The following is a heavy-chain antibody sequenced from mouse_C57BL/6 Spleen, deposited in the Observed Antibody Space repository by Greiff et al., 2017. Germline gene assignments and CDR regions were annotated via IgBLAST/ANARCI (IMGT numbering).Heavy chain of an antibody. J-gene: IGHJ3*01. CDR1: GYSFTGYY. CDR2: INPSTGGT. V-gene: IGHV1-42*01. Sequence: EVQLQQSGPELVKPGASVKISCKASGYSFTGYYMNWVKQSPEKSLEWIGEINPSTGGTTYNQKFKAKATLTVDKSSSTAYMQLKSLTSEDSAFYYCARSIAYWGQGTLVTVSA. CDR3: ARSIAY.